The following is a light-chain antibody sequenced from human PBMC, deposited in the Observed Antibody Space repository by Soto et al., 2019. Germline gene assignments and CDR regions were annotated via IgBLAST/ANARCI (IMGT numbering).Light chain of an antibody. CDR3: AVWDDRLNGPV. Sequence: QSVLTQPPSASGTPGQRVSISCPGSSSNLGSNSVNWYQHLPGTAPKLLISSNNQRPSGVPDRFSGSKSGTSASLAISGLQSEDEADYYCAVWDDRLNGPVFGGGTKLTVL. V-gene: IGLV1-44*01. J-gene: IGLJ3*02. CDR2: SNN. CDR1: SSNLGSNS.